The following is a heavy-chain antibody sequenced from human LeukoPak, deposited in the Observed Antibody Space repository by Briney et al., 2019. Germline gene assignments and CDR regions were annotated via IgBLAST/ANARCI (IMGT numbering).Heavy chain of an antibody. V-gene: IGHV3-23*01. D-gene: IGHD2-2*01. CDR2: ISGSGGRP. CDR1: GFTFSSCA. CDR3: ARHPEPGYCSSTSCHESYFDY. J-gene: IGHJ4*02. Sequence: SGRSLRLSCAASGFTFSSCAMSWVRQAPGKGLEWVSAISGSGGRPYYADSVKGRFTISRDNSKNTLYLQMNSLRAEDTAVYYCARHPEPGYCSSTSCHESYFDYWGQGTLVTVSS.